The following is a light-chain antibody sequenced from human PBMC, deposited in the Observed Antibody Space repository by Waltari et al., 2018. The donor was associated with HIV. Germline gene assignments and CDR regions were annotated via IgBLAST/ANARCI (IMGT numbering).Light chain of an antibody. Sequence: QSALTPPRSVSGSPGPSVPISCIGTSSDVGAYNYVSWYQQHPGKAPKLMIYDVTKRPSVVPDRFSGSKSGNTASLTISGLQAEDEADYYCCSYAGSSYVFGTGTNVTVL. J-gene: IGLJ1*01. V-gene: IGLV2-11*01. CDR1: SSDVGAYNY. CDR3: CSYAGSSYV. CDR2: DVT.